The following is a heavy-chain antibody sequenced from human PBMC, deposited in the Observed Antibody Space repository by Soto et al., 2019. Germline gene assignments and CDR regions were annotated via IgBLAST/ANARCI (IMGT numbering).Heavy chain of an antibody. CDR1: GGSISSGGYY. CDR3: ARRGGDCISTSCYLDY. V-gene: IGHV4-31*03. CDR2: IYYSGCT. Sequence: QVQLQESGPGLVKPSQTLSLTCTVSGGSISSGGYYWSWIRQHPGKGLEWIGYIYYSGCTYYNPSLKRRVTRSVDTSKNQGSLKLSSVTAADTAVYYCARRGGDCISTSCYLDYWGQGTLVTVSS. D-gene: IGHD2-2*01. J-gene: IGHJ4*02.